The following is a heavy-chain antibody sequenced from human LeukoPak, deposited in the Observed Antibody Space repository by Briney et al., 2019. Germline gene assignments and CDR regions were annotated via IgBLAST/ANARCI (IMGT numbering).Heavy chain of an antibody. J-gene: IGHJ4*02. CDR1: GYTFTGYY. V-gene: IGHV1-2*06. CDR2: INPNSGGT. Sequence: SVKVSCKASGYTFTGYYMHWVRQAPGQGLEWMGRINPNSGGTNYAQKFQGRVTMTRDTSISTAYMELRSLRSDDTAVYYCVREDITIFGVVIDYWGQGTLVTVSS. CDR3: VREDITIFGVVIDY. D-gene: IGHD3-3*01.